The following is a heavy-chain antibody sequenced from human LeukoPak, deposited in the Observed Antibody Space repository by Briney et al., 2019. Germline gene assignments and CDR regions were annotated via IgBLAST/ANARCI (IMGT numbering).Heavy chain of an antibody. V-gene: IGHV4-59*01. Sequence: SETLSLTCTVSGDSISGYYWSWIRQPPGKGLEWIGFAYHSGSTTRNPSLESRVTISVDTSTNQVSLRLSSVTAADTAVYYCARDKKGSSCYDFWGQGTLVTVSS. D-gene: IGHD2-2*01. CDR1: GDSISGYY. J-gene: IGHJ4*02. CDR2: AYHSGST. CDR3: ARDKKGSSCYDF.